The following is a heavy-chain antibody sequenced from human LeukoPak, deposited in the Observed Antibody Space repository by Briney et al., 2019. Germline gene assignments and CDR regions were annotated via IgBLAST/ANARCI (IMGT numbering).Heavy chain of an antibody. D-gene: IGHD3-10*01. J-gene: IGHJ3*01. CDR1: GFTFSSYS. CDR2: ISSSSSYI. Sequence: GGSLRLSRAASGFTFSSYSMNWVRQAPGKGLEWVSSISSSSSYIYYADSVKGRFTISRDNAKNSLYLQMNSLRAEDTAVYYCARDFTRSGSYFWGQGTMVTVSS. CDR3: ARDFTRSGSYF. V-gene: IGHV3-21*01.